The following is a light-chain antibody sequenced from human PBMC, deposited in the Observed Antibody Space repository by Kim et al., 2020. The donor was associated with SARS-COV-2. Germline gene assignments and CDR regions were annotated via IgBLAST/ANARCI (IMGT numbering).Light chain of an antibody. CDR3: NSRDSNDNVV. J-gene: IGLJ2*01. Sequence: SLAPTIRITFPGDILRSYFPTWHQQTPGQSPILVIYGKNNRPSGIPDRFSGSTSGNTASSTITGTQAGDEADYYCNSRDSNDNVVFGGGTQLTVL. CDR2: GKN. CDR1: ILRSYF. V-gene: IGLV3-19*01.